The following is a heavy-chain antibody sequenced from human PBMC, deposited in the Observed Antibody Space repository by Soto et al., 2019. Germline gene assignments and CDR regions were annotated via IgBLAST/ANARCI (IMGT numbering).Heavy chain of an antibody. Sequence: QITLKESGPTLVKPTQTLTLTCTFSGFSLSASGVGVGWIRQPPGKALEWLALIYWDDDKRYSPSLKSRLTITNDTSKKQVVLTMTNMDPADTATYYCAHRRIAMTQNWFYPGGQGTLVTVSS. CDR1: GFSLSASGVG. CDR2: IYWDDDK. J-gene: IGHJ5*02. CDR3: AHRRIAMTQNWFYP. D-gene: IGHD6-13*01. V-gene: IGHV2-5*02.